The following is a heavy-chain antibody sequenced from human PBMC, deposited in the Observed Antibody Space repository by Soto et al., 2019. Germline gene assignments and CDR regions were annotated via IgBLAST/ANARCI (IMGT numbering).Heavy chain of an antibody. CDR2: IIPIFGTA. CDR1: GGTFSSYA. CDR3: AKTGAAAYGGYFDY. J-gene: IGHJ4*02. Sequence: QVQLVQSGAEVKKPGSSVKVSCKASGGTFSSYAIGWVRQAPGQGLEWMGGIIPIFGTANYAQKFQGRVTITADKSTSTAYMELRSLRSEDTAVYYCAKTGAAAYGGYFDYWGQGTLVTVSS. D-gene: IGHD6-13*01. V-gene: IGHV1-69*06.